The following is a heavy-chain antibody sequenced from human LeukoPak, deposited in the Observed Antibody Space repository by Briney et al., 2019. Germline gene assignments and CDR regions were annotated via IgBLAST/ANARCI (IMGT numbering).Heavy chain of an antibody. CDR1: GFTFSSYA. Sequence: RAGGSLRLSCAVSGFTFSSYALSWVRQAPGRGLEWVSAISGSGDSTYYADSVKGRFTISRDNSKNTLYLQMNSLRAEDTAVYYCAKDRRFLVVVPAADYWGQGTLVTVSS. V-gene: IGHV3-23*01. CDR2: ISGSGDST. J-gene: IGHJ4*02. CDR3: AKDRRFLVVVPAADY. D-gene: IGHD2-2*01.